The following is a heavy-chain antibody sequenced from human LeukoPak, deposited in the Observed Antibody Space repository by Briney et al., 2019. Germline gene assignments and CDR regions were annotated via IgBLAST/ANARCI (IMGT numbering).Heavy chain of an antibody. V-gene: IGHV3-30*18. CDR3: AKEKDRYSSSWSHFDY. J-gene: IGHJ4*02. CDR2: ISYDGSNK. CDR1: GFTFSSYR. Sequence: PGGSLRLSCSASGFTFSSYRIHWLREAPGKGLEWVAVISYDGSNKNYADSVKGRFTISRDNSKNTLYLQMNSLRAEDTAVYYCAKEKDRYSSSWSHFDYWGQRTLVTVSS. D-gene: IGHD6-13*01.